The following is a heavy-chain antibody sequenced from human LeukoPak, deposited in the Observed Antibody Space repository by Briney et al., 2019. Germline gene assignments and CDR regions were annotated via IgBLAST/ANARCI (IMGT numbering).Heavy chain of an antibody. CDR2: ISSSSSYI. J-gene: IGHJ4*02. CDR3: ARGSSGSHDY. V-gene: IGHV3-21*01. CDR1: GFTFGSYS. Sequence: GGSLRLSCAASGFTFGSYSMNWVRQAPGKGLEWVSSISSSSSYIYYADSVKGRFTISRDNAKNSLYLQMNSLRAEDTAVYYCARGSSGSHDYWGQGTLVTVSS. D-gene: IGHD1-26*01.